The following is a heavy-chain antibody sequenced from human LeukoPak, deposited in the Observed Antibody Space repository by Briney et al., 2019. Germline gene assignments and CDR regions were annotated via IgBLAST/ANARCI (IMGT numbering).Heavy chain of an antibody. CDR1: GYSFTSYW. CDR3: ASLGAGSYYYYMDV. J-gene: IGHJ6*03. CDR2: IYPGDSDT. V-gene: IGHV5-51*01. D-gene: IGHD4/OR15-4a*01. Sequence: GEPLQISCKGSGYSFTSYWIGWVRQMPGQGLEWMGIIYPGDSDTRYSPSFQVQVTISADNSIITTYLQWSSLKASDTAMYFCASLGAGSYYYYMDVWGKGTTVTVSS.